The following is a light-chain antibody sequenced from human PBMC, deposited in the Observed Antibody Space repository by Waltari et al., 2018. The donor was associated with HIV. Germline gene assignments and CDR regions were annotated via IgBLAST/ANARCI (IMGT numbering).Light chain of an antibody. CDR3: ATWDDSLNGWV. Sequence: QSVLTQPPSASATPGQRVTISCSGSRSNLGGTTVSWYQQLPGTAPKLLIYSNNQRPSGVPDRFSGSRSGTSASLAISGLQSEDETDYYCATWDDSLNGWVFGGGTKLTVL. CDR2: SNN. V-gene: IGLV1-44*01. CDR1: RSNLGGTT. J-gene: IGLJ3*02.